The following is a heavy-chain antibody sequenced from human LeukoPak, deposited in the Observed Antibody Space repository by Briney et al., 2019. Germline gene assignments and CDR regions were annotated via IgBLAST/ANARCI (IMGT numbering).Heavy chain of an antibody. V-gene: IGHV4-4*07. Sequence: PSETLSLTCTVSGGSISSYYWSWIRQPAGKGLEWIGRIYNSGSANYNPSLKSRVTISIDTSKNQFSLRLTSVTSADTAVFYCARGRGYSGYTYEYWGPGTTVTVSS. CDR3: ARGRGYSGYTYEY. CDR1: GGSISSYY. D-gene: IGHD5-12*01. CDR2: IYNSGSA. J-gene: IGHJ4*02.